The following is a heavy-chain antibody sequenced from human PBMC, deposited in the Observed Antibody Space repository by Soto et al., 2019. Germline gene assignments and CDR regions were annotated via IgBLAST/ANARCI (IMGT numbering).Heavy chain of an antibody. CDR2: ISYDGSNK. CDR3: AKELGYCSGGSCYPDAVFDC. Sequence: GGSLRLSCAASGFTFSSYGMHWVRQAPGKGLEWVAVISYDGSNKYYADSVKGRFTISRDNSKNTLYLQMNSLRAEDTAVYYCAKELGYCSGGSCYPDAVFDCWGQGTLVTVSS. V-gene: IGHV3-30*18. D-gene: IGHD2-15*01. J-gene: IGHJ4*02. CDR1: GFTFSSYG.